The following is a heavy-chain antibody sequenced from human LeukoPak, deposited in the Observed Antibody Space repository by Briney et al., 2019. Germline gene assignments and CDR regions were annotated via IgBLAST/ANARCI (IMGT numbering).Heavy chain of an antibody. D-gene: IGHD4-23*01. V-gene: IGHV3-74*01. CDR2: INSDGSST. CDR3: YGGNAES. Sequence: GGSLRLSCVASGFTFTSYGMHWVRQAPGKGLVWVSRINSDGSSTSYADSVKGRFTISRDNAKSALYLQMNSLRAEDTAVYYCYGGNAESWGQGTLVTVSS. CDR1: GFTFTSYG. J-gene: IGHJ1*01.